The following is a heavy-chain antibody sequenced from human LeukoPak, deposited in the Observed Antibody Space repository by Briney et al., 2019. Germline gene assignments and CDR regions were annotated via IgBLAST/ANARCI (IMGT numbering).Heavy chain of an antibody. D-gene: IGHD6-19*01. Sequence: KPSETLSLTCTVSGGSISSYYWSWIPQPTGKGLEWIVYIYYSGSTNYNPSLKSRVTISVDTSKNQFSLKLSSVTAADTAVYYCASDLRYSSGWFPWFDPWGQGTLVTVSS. J-gene: IGHJ5*02. CDR3: ASDLRYSSGWFPWFDP. CDR1: GGSISSYY. V-gene: IGHV4-59*01. CDR2: IYYSGST.